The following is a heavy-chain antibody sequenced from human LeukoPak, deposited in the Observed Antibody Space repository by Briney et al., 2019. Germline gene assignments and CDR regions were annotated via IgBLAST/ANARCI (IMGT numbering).Heavy chain of an antibody. CDR2: ISGRGGST. J-gene: IGHJ4*02. CDR3: AKVVPKNYDFWSGYRIRPYLDY. D-gene: IGHD3-3*01. CDR1: GFTFSSYA. V-gene: IGHV3-23*01. Sequence: GGSLRLSCAASGFTFSSYAMSWVRQAPGKGLEWVSAISGRGGSTYYADSVKGRFTISRDNSKNTLYLQMNSLRAEDTAVYYCAKVVPKNYDFWSGYRIRPYLDYWGQGTLVTVSS.